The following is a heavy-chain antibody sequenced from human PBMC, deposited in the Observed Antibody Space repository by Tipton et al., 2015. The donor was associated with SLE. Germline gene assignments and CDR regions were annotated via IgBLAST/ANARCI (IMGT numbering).Heavy chain of an antibody. CDR3: ARAIAPCSSRIPDY. D-gene: IGHD6-13*01. J-gene: IGHJ4*02. CDR2: SNEDGGIT. CDR1: GFNYGSYW. Sequence: SLRLSCAASGFNYGSYWMHWVRQAPGKGLVWVSRSNEDGGITSYADSVRGRFTISRDNARNTLYLQMNSLRAEDSALYFCARAIAPCSSRIPDYWGQGTLVSVSS. V-gene: IGHV3-74*01.